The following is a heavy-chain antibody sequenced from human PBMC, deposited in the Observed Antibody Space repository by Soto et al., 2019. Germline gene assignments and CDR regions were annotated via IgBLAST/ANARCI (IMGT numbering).Heavy chain of an antibody. CDR3: ARLGYGLVVVAAFDAFDI. Sequence: SETLSLTCTVYGGSISSYYWSWIRQPPGKGLEWIGYIYYSGSTNYNPSLKSRVTISVDTSKNQFSLKLSSVTAADTAVYYCARLGYGLVVVAAFDAFDIWGQGTMVTVSS. J-gene: IGHJ3*02. V-gene: IGHV4-59*08. CDR2: IYYSGST. D-gene: IGHD2-15*01. CDR1: GGSISSYY.